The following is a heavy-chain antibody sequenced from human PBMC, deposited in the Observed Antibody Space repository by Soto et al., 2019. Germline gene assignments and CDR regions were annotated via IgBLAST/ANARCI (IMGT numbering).Heavy chain of an antibody. V-gene: IGHV3-30*18. J-gene: IGHJ4*02. Sequence: QVQLVESGGGVVQPGRSLRLSCAASGFTFSSLGMHWVRQAPGKGLEWVAIISNDGSSKYYADSVKGRFTISRDNSKNTLDLQLNSLRTEDTAVYYCAKEIGGSSDYPLDYWGQGTLVTVSS. CDR2: ISNDGSSK. CDR3: AKEIGGSSDYPLDY. D-gene: IGHD3-22*01. CDR1: GFTFSSLG.